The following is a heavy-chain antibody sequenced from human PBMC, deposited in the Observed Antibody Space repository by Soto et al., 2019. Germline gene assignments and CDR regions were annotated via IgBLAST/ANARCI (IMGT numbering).Heavy chain of an antibody. CDR1: GGSISSGDYY. D-gene: IGHD2-21*02. J-gene: IGHJ4*02. Sequence: PSETLSLTCTVSGGSISSGDYYWSWIRQPPGKGLEWIGYIYYSGSTYYNPSLKSRVTISVDTSKNQFSLKLSSVTAADTAVYYCARQLSGNSEFQFDYWGQGTLVTVSS. CDR2: IYYSGST. CDR3: ARQLSGNSEFQFDY. V-gene: IGHV4-30-4*01.